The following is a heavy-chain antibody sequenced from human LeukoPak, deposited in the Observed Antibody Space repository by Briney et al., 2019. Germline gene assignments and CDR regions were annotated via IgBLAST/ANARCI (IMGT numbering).Heavy chain of an antibody. CDR2: IYYSGST. CDR1: GGSISSYY. J-gene: IGHJ4*02. Sequence: SETLSLTCTVSGGSISSYYWSWIRQPPGKGLEWIGYIYYSGSTNYNPSPKSRVTISVDTSKNQFSLKLSSVTAADTAVYYCTTLSFDYWGQGTLVTVSS. V-gene: IGHV4-59*08. CDR3: TTLSFDY.